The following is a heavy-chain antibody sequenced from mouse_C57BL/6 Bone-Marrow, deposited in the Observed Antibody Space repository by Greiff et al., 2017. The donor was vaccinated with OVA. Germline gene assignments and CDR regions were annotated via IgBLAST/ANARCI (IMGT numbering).Heavy chain of an antibody. D-gene: IGHD2-2*01. CDR1: GYTFTSYW. V-gene: IGHV1-50*01. CDR2: IDPSDSYT. CDR3: ARGGYDRGAWFAY. J-gene: IGHJ3*01. Sequence: QVQLQQPGAELVKPGASVPLSCKASGYTFTSYWMQWVKQRPGPGLEWIGEIDPSDSYTNYNQKFQGKATLTVDTSSSPAYMQLSSLTPEDSAVYYCARGGYDRGAWFAYWGQGTLVTVSA.